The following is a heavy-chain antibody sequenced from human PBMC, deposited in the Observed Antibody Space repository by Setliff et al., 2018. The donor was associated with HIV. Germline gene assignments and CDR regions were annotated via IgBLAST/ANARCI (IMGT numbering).Heavy chain of an antibody. CDR2: IYSGGST. V-gene: IGHV3-66*02. Sequence: PGGSLRLSCAASGFTFSDAWMSWVRQAPGKGLEWVSVIYSGGSTYYADSVKGRFTISRDNSKTTLYLQMNSLRAEDTAVYYCARSGYDYAYYFDYWGQGTLVTVSS. D-gene: IGHD5-12*01. J-gene: IGHJ4*02. CDR3: ARSGYDYAYYFDY. CDR1: GFTFSDAW.